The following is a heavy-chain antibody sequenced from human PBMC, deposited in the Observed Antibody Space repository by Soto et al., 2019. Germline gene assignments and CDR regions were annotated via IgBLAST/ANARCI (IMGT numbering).Heavy chain of an antibody. CDR3: GIEYYEILTGSQDIDA. Sequence: SETLSLTCTVSDDFISSYYWNWIRQPAGKGLEWIGRVSTNGATNYNPSLESRVTMSVVTSKNQFSLKLTSVTPADTAVYFCGIEYYEILTGSQDIDAGGQGTSVPVSS. CDR1: DDFISSYY. CDR2: VSTNGAT. D-gene: IGHD3-9*01. V-gene: IGHV4-4*07. J-gene: IGHJ5*02.